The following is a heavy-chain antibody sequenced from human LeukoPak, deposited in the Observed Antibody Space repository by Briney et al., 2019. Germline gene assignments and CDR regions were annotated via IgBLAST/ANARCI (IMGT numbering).Heavy chain of an antibody. V-gene: IGHV4-59*01. Sequence: PSETLSLTCTVSGGSISSYYWSWIRQPPGKGLERIGYIYYSGSTNYNPSLKSRVTISVDTSKNQFSLKLSSVTAADTAVYYCAGGTIFGVVNTFDYWGQGTLVTVSS. CDR2: IYYSGST. CDR1: GGSISSYY. J-gene: IGHJ4*02. D-gene: IGHD3-3*01. CDR3: AGGTIFGVVNTFDY.